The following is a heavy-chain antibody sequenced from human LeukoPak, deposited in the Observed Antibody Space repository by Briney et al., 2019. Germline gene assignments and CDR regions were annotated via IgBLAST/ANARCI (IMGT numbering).Heavy chain of an antibody. Sequence: SETLSLTCTVSGGSVSSGSYYWSWIRQPPGKGLEWIGYIYYSGSTNYNPSLKSRVTISVDTSKNQFSLKLSSVTAADTAVYYCARDLVEATTRGIDYWGQGTLVTVSS. CDR1: GGSVSSGSYY. CDR3: ARDLVEATTRGIDY. J-gene: IGHJ4*02. D-gene: IGHD5-12*01. CDR2: IYYSGST. V-gene: IGHV4-61*01.